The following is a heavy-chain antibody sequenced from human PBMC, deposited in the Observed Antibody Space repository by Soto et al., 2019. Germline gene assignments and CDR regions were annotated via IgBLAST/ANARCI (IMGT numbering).Heavy chain of an antibody. D-gene: IGHD4-17*01. Sequence: QVQLVQSGAEVKNPGSSVKVSCKSSGGTLRRYAISWVRQAPGQGLEWMGGIIPIFGTANYAQKFQGRVTMTSDECTRPAEMDLSILSSEDTAVYSLARSDYGGNFRSYWYFYLWGRGTLVTFAS. CDR3: ARSDYGGNFRSYWYFYL. J-gene: IGHJ2*01. V-gene: IGHV1-69*01. CDR2: IIPIFGTA. CDR1: GGTLRRYA.